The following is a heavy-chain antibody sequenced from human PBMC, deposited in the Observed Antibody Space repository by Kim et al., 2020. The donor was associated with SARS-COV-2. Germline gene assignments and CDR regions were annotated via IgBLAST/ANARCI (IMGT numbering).Heavy chain of an antibody. Sequence: ASVKVSCKASGYTFTNYAISWVRQAPGQGLEWMGWINTDTGNPTYAQAFTGRFVFSVDTSVSTTYLQISSLKADDTALYYCARVIWGSNRYTDSWGQGTL. CDR1: GYTFTNYA. CDR2: INTDTGNP. V-gene: IGHV7-4-1*02. J-gene: IGHJ4*02. CDR3: ARVIWGSNRYTDS. D-gene: IGHD3-16*02.